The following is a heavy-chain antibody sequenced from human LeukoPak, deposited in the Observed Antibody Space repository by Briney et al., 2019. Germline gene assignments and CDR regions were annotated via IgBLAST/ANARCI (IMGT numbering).Heavy chain of an antibody. V-gene: IGHV4-38-2*01. Sequence: SETLSLTCAVSGYSISSGYYWGWIRQPPGKGLEWIGSTYHSGDTYYNPSLKSRITISVDTTKNQFSLKLNSVTAADTAVYYCARQGYCSGGTCYRYFDYWGQGTLVTVSS. D-gene: IGHD2-15*01. J-gene: IGHJ4*02. CDR1: GYSISSGYY. CDR2: TYHSGDT. CDR3: ARQGYCSGGTCYRYFDY.